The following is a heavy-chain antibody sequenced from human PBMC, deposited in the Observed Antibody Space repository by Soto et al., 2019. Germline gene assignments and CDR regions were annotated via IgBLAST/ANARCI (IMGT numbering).Heavy chain of an antibody. J-gene: IGHJ4*02. CDR3: AKDRTTYYYDQFDY. V-gene: IGHV3-30*18. CDR2: ISYDGSNK. D-gene: IGHD3-22*01. Sequence: VQLVESGGGVVQPGRSLRLSCAASGFTFCSYGMHWVRQAPGKGLEWVAVISYDGSNKYYADSVKGRFTISRDNSKNTLYLQMNSLRAEDTAVYYCAKDRTTYYYDQFDYWGQGTLVTVSS. CDR1: GFTFCSYG.